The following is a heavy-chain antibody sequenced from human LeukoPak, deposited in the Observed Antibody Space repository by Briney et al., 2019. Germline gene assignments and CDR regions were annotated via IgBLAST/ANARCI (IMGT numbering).Heavy chain of an antibody. CDR2: INHSGST. V-gene: IGHV4-34*01. CDR3: ARRGYCSGGSCYSGIDY. J-gene: IGHJ4*02. Sequence: SETLSLTCAVYGGSFSGYYWSWIRQPPGKGLEWIGEINHSGSTNYNPSLKSRVTISVDTSKNQFSLKLSSVTAADTAAYYCARRGYCSGGSCYSGIDYWGQGTLVTVSS. CDR1: GGSFSGYY. D-gene: IGHD2-15*01.